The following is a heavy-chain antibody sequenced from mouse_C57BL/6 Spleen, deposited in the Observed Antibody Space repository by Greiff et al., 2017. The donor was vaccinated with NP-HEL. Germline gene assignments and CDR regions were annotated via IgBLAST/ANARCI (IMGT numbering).Heavy chain of an antibody. J-gene: IGHJ4*01. D-gene: IGHD2-14*01. CDR3: ARSGYDDAMDY. CDR2: IYPGDGDT. Sequence: VQLQQSGPELVKPGASVKISCKASGYAFSSSWMNWVKQRPGKGLEWIGRIYPGDGDTNYNGKFKGKATLTADKSSSPAYMQLSSLTSEDSAVYFCARSGYDDAMDYWGQGTSVTVSS. V-gene: IGHV1-82*01. CDR1: GYAFSSSW.